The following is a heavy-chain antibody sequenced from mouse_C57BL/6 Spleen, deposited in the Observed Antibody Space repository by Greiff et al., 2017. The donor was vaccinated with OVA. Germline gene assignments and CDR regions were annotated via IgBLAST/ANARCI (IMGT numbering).Heavy chain of an antibody. CDR3: ARDYYGSSFDY. V-gene: IGHV3-6*01. CDR2: ISYDGSN. J-gene: IGHJ2*01. Sequence: EVQLQQSGPGLLKPSQSLSLTCSVTGYSITSGYYWNWIRQFPGNKLEWMGYISYDGSNNYNPSLKNRISITRDTSKNQFFLKLNSVTTEDTATYYCARDYYGSSFDYWGQGTTLTVSS. D-gene: IGHD1-1*01. CDR1: GYSITSGYY.